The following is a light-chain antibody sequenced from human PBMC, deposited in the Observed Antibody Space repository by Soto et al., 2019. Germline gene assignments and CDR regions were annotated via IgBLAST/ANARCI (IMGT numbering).Light chain of an antibody. CDR2: DAS. CDR3: QQHSNWYT. CDR1: QSVSSY. J-gene: IGKJ2*01. Sequence: EIVLTQSPATLSLSPGEKATLSWRVSQSVSSYLAWYQQKPGQAPRLLIYDASNRATGVPARFSGSGSGTDFTLTISSLEPEDFAVYYCQQHSNWYTFGQGTKLEIK. V-gene: IGKV3-11*01.